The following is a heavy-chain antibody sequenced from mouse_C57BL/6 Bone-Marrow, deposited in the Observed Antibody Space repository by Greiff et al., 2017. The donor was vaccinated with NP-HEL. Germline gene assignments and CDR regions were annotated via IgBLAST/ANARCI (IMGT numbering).Heavy chain of an antibody. J-gene: IGHJ4*01. CDR3: ARPPYDGYYLYAMDY. CDR2: ISNGGGST. D-gene: IGHD2-3*01. V-gene: IGHV5-12*01. CDR1: GFTFSDYY. Sequence: EVKLVESGGGLVQPGGSLKLSCAASGFTFSDYYMYWVRQTPEKRLEWVAYISNGGGSTYYPDTVKGRFTISRDNAKNTLYLQMSRLKSEDTAMYDCARPPYDGYYLYAMDYWGQGTSVTVSS.